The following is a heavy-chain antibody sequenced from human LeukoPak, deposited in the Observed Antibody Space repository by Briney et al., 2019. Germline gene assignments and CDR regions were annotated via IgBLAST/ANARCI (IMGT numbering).Heavy chain of an antibody. V-gene: IGHV3-53*01. J-gene: IGHJ4*02. D-gene: IGHD6-13*01. CDR2: IYSGGST. CDR3: ARDRAGSWLDFDY. Sequence: PGGSLRLSCAASGVTVSSNYMSWVRQAPGKGLEWVSVIYSGGSTYYADSVKGRFTISRDNSKNTLYLQMNSLRAEDTAVYYCARDRAGSWLDFDYWGQGTLVTVSS. CDR1: GVTVSSNY.